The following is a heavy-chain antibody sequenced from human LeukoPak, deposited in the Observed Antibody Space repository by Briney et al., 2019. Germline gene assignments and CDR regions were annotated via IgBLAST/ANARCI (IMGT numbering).Heavy chain of an antibody. CDR2: INWNGGST. Sequence: PGGSLRLSCAASGFTFEDFGMSWVRHTPGKGLEWVAGINWNGGSTGYADSVKGRFTISRDNAKNSLYLQMNSLRAEDTALYHCARDYFCSTATCYWFDPWGQGTLVTVSS. CDR1: GFTFEDFG. D-gene: IGHD2-2*01. CDR3: ARDYFCSTATCYWFDP. J-gene: IGHJ5*02. V-gene: IGHV3-20*01.